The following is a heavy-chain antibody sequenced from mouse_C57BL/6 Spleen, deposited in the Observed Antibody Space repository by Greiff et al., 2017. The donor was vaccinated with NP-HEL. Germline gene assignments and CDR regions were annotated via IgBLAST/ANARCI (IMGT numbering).Heavy chain of an antibody. Sequence: EVKVVESGGGLVQPGGSLSLSCAASGFTFTDYYMSWVRQPPGKALEWLGFIRNKANGYTTEYSASVKGRFTISRDNSQSILYLQMNALRAEDSATYYCARSPYAPYAMDYWGQGTSVTVSS. J-gene: IGHJ4*01. CDR2: IRNKANGYTT. D-gene: IGHD6-5*01. CDR1: GFTFTDYY. V-gene: IGHV7-3*01. CDR3: ARSPYAPYAMDY.